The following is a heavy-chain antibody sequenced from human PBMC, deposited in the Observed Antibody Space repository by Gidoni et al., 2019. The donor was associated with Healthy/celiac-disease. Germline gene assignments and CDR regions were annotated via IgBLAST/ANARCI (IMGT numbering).Heavy chain of an antibody. CDR1: GFTFSSYA. Sequence: EVQLLDSRGVQVQPGGSLRLACAASGFTFSSYAMSWVRQAPVKGVEWVSAISGSGGSTYYVDSVKGRFTINRDNSKNTLYLQMNRLRAEDTAVYYCANLYPNTYYYDSSGYYPVGYWGQGTLVTVSS. CDR2: ISGSGGST. D-gene: IGHD3-22*01. CDR3: ANLYPNTYYYDSSGYYPVGY. V-gene: IGHV3-23*01. J-gene: IGHJ4*02.